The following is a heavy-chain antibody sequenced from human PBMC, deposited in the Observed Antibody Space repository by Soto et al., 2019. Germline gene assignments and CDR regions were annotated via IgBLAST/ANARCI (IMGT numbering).Heavy chain of an antibody. D-gene: IGHD3-3*02. Sequence: GESLKISCKGVGYKFGSAWIGWVRQMPGKGLEWMGIIKPGTSDIRYSPSCRGHVTISADEAVSTAYLQWSSLKASDTAMYYCARRLSHICDSWGQGXLVTVYS. CDR3: ARRLSHICDS. J-gene: IGHJ4*02. CDR2: IKPGTSDI. CDR1: GYKFGSAW. V-gene: IGHV5-51*01.